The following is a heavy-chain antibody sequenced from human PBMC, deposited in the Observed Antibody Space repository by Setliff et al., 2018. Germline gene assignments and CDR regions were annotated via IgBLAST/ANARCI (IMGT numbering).Heavy chain of an antibody. CDR1: GFSFSSYA. CDR2: VGVSGASS. CDR3: AAGTYSSGY. V-gene: IGHV3-23*01. D-gene: IGHD3-10*01. J-gene: IGHJ4*02. Sequence: GGSLRLSCAASGFSFSSYAMSWVRQAPGKGLEWVSSVGVSGASSYYADSVKGRFTISRDNSKNTLYLQMNSLRAEDTAVYFCAAGTYSSGYWGQGTLVTVSS.